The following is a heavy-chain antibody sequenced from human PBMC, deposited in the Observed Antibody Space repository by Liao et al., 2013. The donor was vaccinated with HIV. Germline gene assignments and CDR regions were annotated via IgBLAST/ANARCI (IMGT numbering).Heavy chain of an antibody. CDR3: ARGQNWGSGRFDY. D-gene: IGHD7-27*01. Sequence: QVRLQESGPGLVKPAETLSLTCSVSGGSISSYYWTWIRQPPGKRLEWIGCIYESGSTNYNPSLKSRVTISVDTSKNQFSLKLSSVTAADTAVYYCARGQNWGSGRFDYWGQGTLVTVSS. V-gene: IGHV4-59*12. CDR1: GGSISSYY. J-gene: IGHJ4*02. CDR2: IYESGST.